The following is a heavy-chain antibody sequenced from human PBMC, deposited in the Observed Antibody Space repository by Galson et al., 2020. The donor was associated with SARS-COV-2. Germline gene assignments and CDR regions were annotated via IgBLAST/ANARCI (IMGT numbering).Heavy chain of an antibody. CDR1: AFTFTSHS. Sequence: TGGSLRLSCAASAFTFTSHSMYWVRQAPGKGLEWVSSISSGSNYIHYADSVKGRFTISRDNAKNSLFLQMNSLRAEDTAVYYCARELSGSGTQAYGLDVWGQGTTVTVSS. V-gene: IGHV3-21*01. CDR3: ARELSGSGTQAYGLDV. J-gene: IGHJ6*02. CDR2: ISSGSNYI. D-gene: IGHD3-10*01.